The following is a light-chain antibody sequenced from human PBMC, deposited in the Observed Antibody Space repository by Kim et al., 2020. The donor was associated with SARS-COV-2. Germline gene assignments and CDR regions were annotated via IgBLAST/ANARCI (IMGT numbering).Light chain of an antibody. J-gene: IGKJ2*01. Sequence: DIQMTQSPSSLSASVGDRVTITFRASQSISSYLNWYQQKPGKAPKLLIYAASSLQSGVPSRFSGSGSGTDFTLTISSLQPEDVATYFCQQSYSTPPVTFGQGTKLEI. CDR1: QSISSY. V-gene: IGKV1-39*01. CDR3: QQSYSTPPVT. CDR2: AAS.